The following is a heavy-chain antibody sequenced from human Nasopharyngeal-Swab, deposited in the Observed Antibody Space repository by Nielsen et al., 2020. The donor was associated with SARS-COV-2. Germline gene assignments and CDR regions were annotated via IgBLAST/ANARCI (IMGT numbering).Heavy chain of an antibody. D-gene: IGHD2-15*01. CDR3: AKDRYCSGGACYFSGFDY. J-gene: IGHJ4*02. V-gene: IGHV3-48*01. Sequence: VRQAPGKGLEWVSYISSSSSTIYYADSVKGRFTISRDNSKNKLYLQMHSLRVEDTAVYYCAKDRYCSGGACYFSGFDYWGLGTLVTVSS. CDR2: ISSSSSTI.